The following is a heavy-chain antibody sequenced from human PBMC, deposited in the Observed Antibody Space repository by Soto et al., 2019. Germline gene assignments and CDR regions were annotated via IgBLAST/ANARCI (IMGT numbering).Heavy chain of an antibody. J-gene: IGHJ5*02. Sequence: QVQLQESGPGLVKPSQTLSLTCTVSGGSISSGGYYWSWIRQHPGKGLEWIGYIYYSGSTYYNPSLQSRVTISVDTSKNQFSLKLSSVTAADTAVYYCARDGSDSSSSRNWFDPWGQGTLVTVSS. CDR2: IYYSGST. CDR1: GGSISSGGYY. D-gene: IGHD6-6*01. CDR3: ARDGSDSSSSRNWFDP. V-gene: IGHV4-31*03.